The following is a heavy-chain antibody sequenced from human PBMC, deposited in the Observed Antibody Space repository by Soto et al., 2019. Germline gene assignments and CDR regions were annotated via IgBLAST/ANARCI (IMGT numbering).Heavy chain of an antibody. CDR1: GFTFSSYG. CDR2: IWYDGSNK. J-gene: IGHJ4*02. D-gene: IGHD6-19*01. CDR3: AREFVSSSGPGGY. Sequence: QVQLVESGGGVVQPGRSLRLSCAASGFTFSSYGMHWVRQAPGKGLEWVAVIWYDGSNKYYADSVKGRFTISRHNSKNTLYLQMNSLRAEDTAVYYCAREFVSSSGPGGYWGQGTLVTVSS. V-gene: IGHV3-33*01.